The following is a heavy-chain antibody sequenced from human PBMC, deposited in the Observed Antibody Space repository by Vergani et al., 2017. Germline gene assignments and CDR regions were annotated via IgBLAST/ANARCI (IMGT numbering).Heavy chain of an antibody. CDR1: GFTFSNAW. J-gene: IGHJ6*02. CDR3: TTERYFDYYGMDV. D-gene: IGHD3-9*01. Sequence: EVQLVESGGGLIQPGGSLRLSCAASGFTFSNAWMSWVRQAPGKGLEWVGRIKSKTDGGTTDYAAPVKGRFTISRDDSKNTLYLQMNSLKTEDTAVYYCTTERYFDYYGMDVWGQGTTVTVSS. V-gene: IGHV3-15*01. CDR2: IKSKTDGGTT.